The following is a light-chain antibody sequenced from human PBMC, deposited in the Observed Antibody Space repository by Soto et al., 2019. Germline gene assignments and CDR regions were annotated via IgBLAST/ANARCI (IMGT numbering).Light chain of an antibody. CDR1: SSNIGKNY. Sequence: QSVLTQPPSVSAAPGQKVTISCSGSSSNIGKNYVSWYQQVPGTAPKLLIYEDNIRRSGIADRFSGSKSGTSATLCITGLQTGDEADYYCGTWDSSLSVYVFGTWTKGTVL. CDR3: GTWDSSLSVYV. V-gene: IGLV1-51*02. CDR2: EDN. J-gene: IGLJ1*01.